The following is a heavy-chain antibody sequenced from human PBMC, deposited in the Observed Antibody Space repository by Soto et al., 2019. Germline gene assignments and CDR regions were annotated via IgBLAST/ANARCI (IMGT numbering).Heavy chain of an antibody. V-gene: IGHV4-34*01. Sequence: SETLCVSCAIYVCADDFKGYFWSWLRPSPGKGLEWIGEINHLGSVNYNPSLWSRVTISVVKARKQVLLTLSSVTAADTGVFYCARVSRGYYDTWAQGTLVTVSS. CDR3: ARVSRGYYDT. CDR2: INHLGSV. D-gene: IGHD3-22*01. J-gene: IGHJ4*02. CDR1: VCADDFKGYF.